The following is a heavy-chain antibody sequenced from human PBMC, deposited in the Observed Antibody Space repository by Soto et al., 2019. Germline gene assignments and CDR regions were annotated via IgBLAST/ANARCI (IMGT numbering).Heavy chain of an antibody. V-gene: IGHV4-61*08. Sequence: QVLLRESGPGLVKPSETLALTCAVSGDSVSSSDFYWTWIRQPPGKPLEWIGYVYSTGTTNYSPARKSRVGRSVDTPENQLSLEVRSVTAADAAVYFCARVSKLVARKDGKSACFYAMGVWGPGTTVTVS. CDR2: VYSTGTT. J-gene: IGHJ6*02. CDR3: ARVSKLVARKDGKSACFYAMGV. CDR1: GDSVSSSDFY. D-gene: IGHD6-6*01.